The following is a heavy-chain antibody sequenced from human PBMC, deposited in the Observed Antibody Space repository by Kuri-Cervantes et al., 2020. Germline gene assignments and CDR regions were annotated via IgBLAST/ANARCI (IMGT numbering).Heavy chain of an antibody. CDR3: ASMTTGNFDY. CDR1: GGSFRGYY. J-gene: IGHJ4*02. V-gene: IGHV4-30-4*01. Sequence: SETLSLTCAVYGGSFRGYYWSWIRQPPGKGLEWIGYIYYSGSTYYNPSLKSRVTISVDTSKNQFSLKLSSVTAADTAVYYCASMTTGNFDYWGQGTLVTVSS. D-gene: IGHD4-17*01. CDR2: IYYSGST.